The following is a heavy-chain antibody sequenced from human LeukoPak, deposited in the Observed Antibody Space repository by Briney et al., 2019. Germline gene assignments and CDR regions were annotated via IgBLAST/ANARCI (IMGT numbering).Heavy chain of an antibody. V-gene: IGHV3-74*01. CDR3: ARDAVDTANAV. CDR1: GFTFTTYW. Sequence: GGSLRLSCSASGFTFTTYWMHWVRQAPGKGLVWVSHINSDGSITSYADSVKGRFTISRDNAKNTLYLQMNSLRAEDTAVYYCARDAVDTANAVWGQGTTVTVSS. CDR2: INSDGSIT. J-gene: IGHJ6*02. D-gene: IGHD5-18*01.